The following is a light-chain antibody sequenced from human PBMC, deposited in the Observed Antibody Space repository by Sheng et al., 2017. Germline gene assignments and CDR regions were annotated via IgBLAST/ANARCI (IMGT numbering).Light chain of an antibody. CDR1: QSISNW. J-gene: IGKJ4*01. Sequence: DIPMTQSPSTLSAFVGDRVTITCRASQSISNWLAWYQQKPGKAPKVLIDKASNLESGVPSRFSGSGSGTEFTLTISSLQPEDFGTYYCQQYNSYSLSFGGGTKVEIK. V-gene: IGKV1-5*03. CDR2: KAS. CDR3: QQYNSYSLS.